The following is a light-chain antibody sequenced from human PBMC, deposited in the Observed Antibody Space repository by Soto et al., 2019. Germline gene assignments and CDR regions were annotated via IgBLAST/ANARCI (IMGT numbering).Light chain of an antibody. CDR1: QRISSN. CDR3: QQYNIRPPYN. J-gene: IGKJ2*01. Sequence: EIVMTQSPATLSVSPGERATLYCKASQRISSNLAWYQQKPGQPPRLLIYGASTRATGIPARFSGSGSGTEFTLTIRGLQSEDFAPYYCQQYNIRPPYNFGQATKVDIX. V-gene: IGKV3-15*01. CDR2: GAS.